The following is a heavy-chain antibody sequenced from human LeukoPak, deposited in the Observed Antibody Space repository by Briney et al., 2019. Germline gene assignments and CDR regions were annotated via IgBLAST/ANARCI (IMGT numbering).Heavy chain of an antibody. CDR3: AREGGYSGYDSGYYFDY. Sequence: GGSLRLSCAASGFTFSSYEMIWVRQAPGKGLEWVSYISSGSTIYYADSVKGRFTISRDNARNSLYLQMNSLRAEDTAVYYCAREGGYSGYDSGYYFDYWGQGTLVTVSS. V-gene: IGHV3-48*03. CDR1: GFTFSSYE. CDR2: ISSGSTI. J-gene: IGHJ4*02. D-gene: IGHD5-12*01.